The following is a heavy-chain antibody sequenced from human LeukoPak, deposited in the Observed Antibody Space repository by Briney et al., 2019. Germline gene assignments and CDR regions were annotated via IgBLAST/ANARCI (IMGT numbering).Heavy chain of an antibody. J-gene: IGHJ4*02. CDR1: GGSISSSSYY. Sequence: SETLSLTCTVSGGSISSSSYYWGWIRQPPGKGLEWVGSIYYTGSTYYNPSLKSRVTISVGTSKNQFSLKLSSVTAADTAVYYCARLRMIVAYWGQGTLVTVSS. V-gene: IGHV4-39*01. CDR3: ARLRMIVAY. CDR2: IYYTGST. D-gene: IGHD3-22*01.